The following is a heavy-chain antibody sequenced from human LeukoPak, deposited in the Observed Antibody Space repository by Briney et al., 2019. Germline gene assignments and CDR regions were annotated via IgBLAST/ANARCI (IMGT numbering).Heavy chain of an antibody. CDR2: IYTSGST. Sequence: PSETLSLTCTVSGGSISSYYWSWIRQPAGKGLEWIGRIYTSGSTYYNPSLKSRVTISVDTSKNQFSLKLSSVTAADTAVYYCARLGSYSSSSGFDYWGQGTLVTVSS. CDR3: ARLGSYSSSSGFDY. CDR1: GGSISSYY. J-gene: IGHJ4*02. D-gene: IGHD6-6*01. V-gene: IGHV4-4*07.